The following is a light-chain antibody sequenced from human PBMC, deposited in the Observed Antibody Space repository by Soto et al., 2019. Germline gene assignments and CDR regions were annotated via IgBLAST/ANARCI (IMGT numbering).Light chain of an antibody. J-gene: IGLJ2*01. CDR2: GTS. Sequence: QAVVTQEPSLTVSPGGTVTLTCASSTGAVTSGYYPNWFQQKPGQAPRALIYGTSNKHSWTPARFSGSLLGGKAALTLSGVPPEDEAEYNSLLYYGGAQPVVFGGGPSSPS. CDR1: TGAVTSGYY. V-gene: IGLV7-43*01. CDR3: LLYYGGAQPVV.